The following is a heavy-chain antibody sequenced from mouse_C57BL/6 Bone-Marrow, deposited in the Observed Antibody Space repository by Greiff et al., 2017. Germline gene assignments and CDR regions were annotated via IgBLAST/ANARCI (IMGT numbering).Heavy chain of an antibody. V-gene: IGHV1-4*01. CDR1: GYTFTSYT. J-gene: IGHJ3*01. CDR2: INPSSGYT. Sequence: LQESGAELARPGASVKMSCKASGYTFTSYTMHWVKQRPGQGLEWIGYINPSSGYTKYNQKFKDKATLTADKSSSTAYMQLSSLTSEDSAVYYCARSGYYSNYWFAYWGQGTLVTVSA. D-gene: IGHD2-5*01. CDR3: ARSGYYSNYWFAY.